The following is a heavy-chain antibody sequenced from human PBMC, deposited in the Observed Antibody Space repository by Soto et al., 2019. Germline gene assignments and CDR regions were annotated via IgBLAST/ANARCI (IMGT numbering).Heavy chain of an antibody. D-gene: IGHD6-19*01. CDR2: ISTYNGNT. V-gene: IGHV1-18*04. Sequence: QVQLVQSGAEVKKPGASVKVSCKASGYTFTDYGISWVRQAPGQGLEWMGWISTYNGNTIYAQKIQGRVTMTTDTSTSTAYVELRSLRSDDTPVYYCAREEGISDWHAFDYWGQGTLVTVSS. CDR3: AREEGISDWHAFDY. CDR1: GYTFTDYG. J-gene: IGHJ4*02.